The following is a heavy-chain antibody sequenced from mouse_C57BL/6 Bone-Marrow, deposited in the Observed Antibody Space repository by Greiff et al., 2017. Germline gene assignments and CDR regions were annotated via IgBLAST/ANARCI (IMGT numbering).Heavy chain of an antibody. Sequence: EVQLQQSGPGLVKPSQSLSLTCSVTGYSITSGYYWNWIRQFPGNKLEWMGYISYDGSNNYNPSLKNRISITRDTSKNQFFLKLNSVTTEDTATYYCARAVRLDVWGTGTTVTVSS. CDR2: ISYDGSN. D-gene: IGHD2-14*01. CDR3: ARAVRLDV. J-gene: IGHJ1*03. V-gene: IGHV3-6*01. CDR1: GYSITSGYY.